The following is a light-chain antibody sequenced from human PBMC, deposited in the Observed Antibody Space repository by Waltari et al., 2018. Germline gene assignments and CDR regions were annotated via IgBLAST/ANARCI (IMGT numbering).Light chain of an antibody. CDR2: AAS. CDR1: QSISSY. J-gene: IGKJ4*01. Sequence: DIERTQSPSSLSASVGDRVTITCPASQSISSYLTCYQQKAGKAPKLLIYAASSLQSGVPSRFSGSGSGTDFTLTISSLQPEDFATYYCQQSNSTPLTFGGGTKVEIK. CDR3: QQSNSTPLT. V-gene: IGKV1-39*01.